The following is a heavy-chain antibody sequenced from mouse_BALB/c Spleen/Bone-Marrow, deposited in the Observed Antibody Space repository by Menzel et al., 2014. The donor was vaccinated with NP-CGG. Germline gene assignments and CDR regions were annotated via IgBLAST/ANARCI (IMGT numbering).Heavy chain of an antibody. J-gene: IGHJ3*01. Sequence: VKLMESGPELVRPGVSVKISCKGSGYTFTDYAVHWVKQSHAKSLEWIGVISTYSGNTNYNQKFKGKATMTVDKSSSTAYMELARLTSEDSAIYYCARGLRHQAWFAYWGQGTLVTVSA. CDR2: ISTYSGNT. CDR1: GYTFTDYA. CDR3: ARGLRHQAWFAY. V-gene: IGHV1-67*01. D-gene: IGHD1-2*01.